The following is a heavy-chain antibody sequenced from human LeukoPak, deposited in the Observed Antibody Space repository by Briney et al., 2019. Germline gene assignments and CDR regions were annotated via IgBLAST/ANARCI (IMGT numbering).Heavy chain of an antibody. V-gene: IGHV4-34*01. CDR2: INHSGST. J-gene: IGHJ6*03. D-gene: IGHD3-10*01. CDR1: GGSFSGYY. CDR3: ASGVYGSGSSYYYYYMDV. Sequence: SETLSLTCAVYGGSFSGYYWSWIRQPPGKGLEWIGEINHSGSTNYNPSLKSRVTISVDTSKNQFSLKLSSVTAADTAVYYCASGVYGSGSSYYYYYMDVWGKGTTVTVSS.